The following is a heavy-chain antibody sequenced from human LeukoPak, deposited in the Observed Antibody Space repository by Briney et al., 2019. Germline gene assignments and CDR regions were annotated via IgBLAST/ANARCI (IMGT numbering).Heavy chain of an antibody. J-gene: IGHJ4*02. CDR2: IYYSGST. V-gene: IGHV4-59*01. Sequence: SETLSLTCTVSGGSISSYYWSWIRQPPGKGLEWIGYIYYSGSTNYNPSLKSRVTISVDTSKNQFSLKLSSVTAADTAVYYCARDGPGYVGDYWGQGILVTVSS. D-gene: IGHD5-18*01. CDR3: ARDGPGYVGDY. CDR1: GGSISSYY.